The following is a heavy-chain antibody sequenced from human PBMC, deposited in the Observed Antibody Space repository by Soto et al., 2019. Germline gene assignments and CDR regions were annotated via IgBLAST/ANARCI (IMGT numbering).Heavy chain of an antibody. CDR1: GSSFSGYY. CDR2: INHSGST. D-gene: IGHD1-26*01. V-gene: IGHV4-34*01. J-gene: IGHJ6*02. CDR3: ARGPKGEVGGTWYYYAMDV. Sequence: PXETLSRKCAVYGSSFSGYYWSWIRQPPGRGLDWIGEINHSGSTNYNPSLKSRVTISVDTSKNQFSLKLNSVTAADTAVYYCARGPKGEVGGTWYYYAMDVWGQGTTVTVSS.